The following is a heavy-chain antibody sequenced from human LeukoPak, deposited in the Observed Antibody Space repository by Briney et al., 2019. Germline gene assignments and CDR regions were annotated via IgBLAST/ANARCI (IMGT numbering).Heavy chain of an antibody. D-gene: IGHD3-10*01. CDR3: ARQIRITMVRGVIGARGDCLDY. Sequence: PSETLSLTCTVSGGSISSSSYYWGWIRQPPGKGLEWIGSIYYSGSTYYNPSLKSRVTISVDTSKNQFSLKLSSVTAADTAVYYCARQIRITMVRGVIGARGDCLDYWGQGTLVTVSS. J-gene: IGHJ4*02. CDR1: GGSISSSSYY. CDR2: IYYSGST. V-gene: IGHV4-39*01.